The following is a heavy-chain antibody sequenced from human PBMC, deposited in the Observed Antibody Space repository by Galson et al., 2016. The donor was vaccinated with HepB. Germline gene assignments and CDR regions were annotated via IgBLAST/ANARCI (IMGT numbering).Heavy chain of an antibody. J-gene: IGHJ4*02. CDR1: GFTFSSFW. V-gene: IGHV3-30*18. D-gene: IGHD6-19*01. CDR3: AKESDGVAVSGKSPQIDH. CDR2: TSHDGNNK. Sequence: SLRLSCAASGFTFSSFWMHWVRQAPGKGLEWVAVTSHDGNNKYYADSVKGRFAISRDNSKNTLFLQMDSLRAEDTAVYYCAKESDGVAVSGKSPQIDHWGQGSLVTVSS.